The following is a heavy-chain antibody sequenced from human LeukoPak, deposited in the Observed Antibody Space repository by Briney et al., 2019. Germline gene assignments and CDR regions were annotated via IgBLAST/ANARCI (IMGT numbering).Heavy chain of an antibody. CDR1: GFTFTNYV. V-gene: IGHV3-23*01. J-gene: IGHJ4*02. CDR3: AKVNPPRGGRSGWYETNDY. CDR2: IRTSVGST. D-gene: IGHD6-19*01. Sequence: PGGSLRPSCVASGFTFTNYVMTWVRQAPGKGLEWVSSIRTSVGSTFYADSVKGRFTISRDNSKNTLYLQLSSLRAEDTAVYYCAKVNPPRGGRSGWYETNDYWGQGTLVTVSP.